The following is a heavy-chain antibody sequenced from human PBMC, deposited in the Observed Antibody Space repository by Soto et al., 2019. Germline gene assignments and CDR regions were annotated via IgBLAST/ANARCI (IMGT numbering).Heavy chain of an antibody. CDR3: ARGGGMDV. V-gene: IGHV4-34*01. CDR2: INHSGST. CDR1: GGSVIGYY. Sequence: PSETLSITCAVYGGSVIGYYWSWIRQPPGKGLEWIGEINHSGSTNYNPSLKSRVTISVDTSKNQFSLKLSSVTAADTAVYYCARGGGMDVWGQGTTVTVSS. J-gene: IGHJ6*02.